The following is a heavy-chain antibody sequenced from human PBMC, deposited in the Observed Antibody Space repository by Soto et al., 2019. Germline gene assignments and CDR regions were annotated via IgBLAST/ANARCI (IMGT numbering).Heavy chain of an antibody. Sequence: EVQLLESGVVLVQPGGSLRLSCAASGFTFSSYAMSWVRQDPGKGLDWVSAISGRGGSTDYADSVKGRFTISRDNSKHTLYLQRNSLRAEDTAVYYCASLYGSGSSGGAYWGQGTLVTVSS. D-gene: IGHD3-10*01. V-gene: IGHV3-23*01. CDR3: ASLYGSGSSGGAY. CDR2: ISGRGGST. CDR1: GFTFSSYA. J-gene: IGHJ4*02.